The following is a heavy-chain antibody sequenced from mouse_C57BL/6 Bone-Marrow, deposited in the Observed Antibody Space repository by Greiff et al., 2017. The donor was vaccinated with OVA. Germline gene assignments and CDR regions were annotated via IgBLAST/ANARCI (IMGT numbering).Heavy chain of an antibody. CDR2: ISDGGSYT. Sequence: EVQGVESGGGLVKPGGSLKLSCAASGFTFSSYAMSWVRQTPEKRLEWVATISDGGSYTYYPDNVKGRFTISRDNAKNNLYLQMSHLKSEDTAMYYCAREWLRRGYYFDYWGQGTTLTVSS. J-gene: IGHJ2*01. V-gene: IGHV5-4*01. CDR3: AREWLRRGYYFDY. D-gene: IGHD2-2*01. CDR1: GFTFSSYA.